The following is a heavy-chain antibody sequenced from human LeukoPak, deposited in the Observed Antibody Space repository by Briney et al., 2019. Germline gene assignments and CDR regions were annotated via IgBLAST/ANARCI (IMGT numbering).Heavy chain of an antibody. V-gene: IGHV4-34*01. CDR3: ARGPHDSSGYYRNWFDP. CDR1: GGSFSGYY. D-gene: IGHD3-22*01. J-gene: IGHJ5*02. Sequence: SVTLSLTCAVYGGSFSGYYWSWIRQPPGKGLEWIGEINHSGSTNYNPSLKSRVTISVDTSKNQFSLKLSSVTAADTAVYYCARGPHDSSGYYRNWFDPWGQGTLVTVSS. CDR2: INHSGST.